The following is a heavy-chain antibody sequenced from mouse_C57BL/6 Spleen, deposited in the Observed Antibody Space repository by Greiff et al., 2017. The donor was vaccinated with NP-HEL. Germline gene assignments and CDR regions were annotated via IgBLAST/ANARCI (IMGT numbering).Heavy chain of an antibody. CDR3: VRDSDYYGSTAWFAY. CDR1: GFTFNTYA. D-gene: IGHD1-1*01. CDR2: IRSKSSNYAT. J-gene: IGHJ3*01. Sequence: VQLKESGGGLVQPKGSLKLSCAASGFTFNTYAMHWVRQAPGKGLEWVARIRSKSSNYATYYADSVKDRFTISRDDSQSMLYLQMNTLRTEDTAMYYCVRDSDYYGSTAWFAYWGQGTLVTVSA. V-gene: IGHV10-3*01.